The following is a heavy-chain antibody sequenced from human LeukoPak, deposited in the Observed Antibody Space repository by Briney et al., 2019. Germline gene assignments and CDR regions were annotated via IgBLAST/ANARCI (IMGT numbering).Heavy chain of an antibody. J-gene: IGHJ6*02. CDR1: GFTFSSSS. V-gene: IGHV3-48*02. Sequence: PGGSLRFSFAASGFTFSSSSMNWVRQAPGKGLEWVSYISIVSSTIYYADSVKGRFTISRDNAKNSLYLQMDSLRDEDTAVYYFARDQRVCSGGSCYHYYYYYGMDVWGQGTTVTVSS. CDR2: ISIVSSTI. CDR3: ARDQRVCSGGSCYHYYYYYGMDV. D-gene: IGHD2-15*01.